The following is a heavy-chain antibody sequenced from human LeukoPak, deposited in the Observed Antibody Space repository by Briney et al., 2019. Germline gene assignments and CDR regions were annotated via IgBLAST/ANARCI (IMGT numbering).Heavy chain of an antibody. CDR2: ISYDGSNK. V-gene: IGHV3-30-3*01. D-gene: IGHD6-13*01. CDR1: GYTFTSYA. CDR3: ARDGDSSGWFLDY. Sequence: SCKASGYTFTSYAMHWVRQAPGKGLEWVAVISYDGSNKYYADSVKGRFTISRDNSKNTLYLQMNSLRAEDTAVYYCARDGDSSGWFLDYWGQGTLVTVSS. J-gene: IGHJ4*02.